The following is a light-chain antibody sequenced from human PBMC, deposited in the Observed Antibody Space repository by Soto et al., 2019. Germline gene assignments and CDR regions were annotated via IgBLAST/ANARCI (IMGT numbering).Light chain of an antibody. CDR3: QQRSNWPPTWT. CDR1: QSVSSY. CDR2: DAS. J-gene: IGKJ1*01. Sequence: EIVLTQSPATLSLSPGERATLSCRASQSVSSYLAWYQQKPGQAPRLLIYDASNRATGIPARFSGSGSGTEFTLTISSLEPEDFAVYYCQQRSNWPPTWTFGQGTKVEI. V-gene: IGKV3-11*01.